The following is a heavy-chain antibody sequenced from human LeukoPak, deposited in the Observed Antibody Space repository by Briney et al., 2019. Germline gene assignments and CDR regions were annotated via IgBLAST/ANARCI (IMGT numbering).Heavy chain of an antibody. CDR2: IIPIFGTA. CDR3: ASYPHYGDYYRLDY. D-gene: IGHD4-17*01. J-gene: IGHJ4*02. Sequence: SVKVSCKASGGTFSSYAISWVRQAPGQGLEWMGRIIPIFGTANYAQKFQGRVTITTDESTSTAYMELSSLRSEDTAVYYCASYPHYGDYYRLDYWGQGTLVSVSS. V-gene: IGHV1-69*05. CDR1: GGTFSSYA.